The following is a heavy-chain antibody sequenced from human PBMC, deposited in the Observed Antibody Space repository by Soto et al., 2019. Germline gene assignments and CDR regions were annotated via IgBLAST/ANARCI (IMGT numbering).Heavy chain of an antibody. CDR2: IYYGGGT. J-gene: IGHJ4*02. Sequence: QVQLQESGPGLVKPSETLSLTCTVSGGSISSYYWSWIRQPPGKGLEWIGNIYYGGGTNYNPSLTSRGTISEETSKNQFSLKLSSVTAADTAVYYCARERKSASSSIWFDYWGQGTLVTVSS. CDR1: GGSISSYY. V-gene: IGHV4-59*01. D-gene: IGHD6-13*01. CDR3: ARERKSASSSIWFDY.